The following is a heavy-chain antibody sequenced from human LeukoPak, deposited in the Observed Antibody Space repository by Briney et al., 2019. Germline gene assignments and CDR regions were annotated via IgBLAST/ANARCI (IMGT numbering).Heavy chain of an antibody. Sequence: SETLSLTCTVSGGSISSSSYYWGWIRQPPGKGLEWIGSIYYSGSTYYNPSLKSRVTISVGTSKNQFSLKLSSVTAADTAVYYCARLDCSSTSCYSNFDYWGQGTLVTVSS. CDR1: GGSISSSSYY. CDR2: IYYSGST. CDR3: ARLDCSSTSCYSNFDY. J-gene: IGHJ4*02. D-gene: IGHD2-2*01. V-gene: IGHV4-39*01.